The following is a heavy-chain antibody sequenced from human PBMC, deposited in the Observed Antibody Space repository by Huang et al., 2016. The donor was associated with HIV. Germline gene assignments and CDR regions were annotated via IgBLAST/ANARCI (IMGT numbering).Heavy chain of an antibody. Sequence: EVQLVESGGGLVQPGGSLRLSCAASGFTFSTYSMNWVRQAPGEGLDWVSYIISSSSTIYYADSVKGRFTISRDNAKNSLFLQMNSLRDEDTAVYYCARGIRYFGVVAYFDYWGQGALVTVSS. CDR3: ARGIRYFGVVAYFDY. V-gene: IGHV3-48*02. CDR1: GFTFSTYS. J-gene: IGHJ4*02. CDR2: IISSSSTI. D-gene: IGHD3-3*01.